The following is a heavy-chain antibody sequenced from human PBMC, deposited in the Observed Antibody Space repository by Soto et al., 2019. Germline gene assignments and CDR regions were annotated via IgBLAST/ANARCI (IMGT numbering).Heavy chain of an antibody. Sequence: EVQVVESGGGLVQPGGSLRLSCAASGFTFSNSEMNWVSQAPGKGLEWISYITSTGTTTYYADSVKGRFTISRDNAKNSLYLQMNSLRAEDTAVYYCARGNSPVNVYWGQGTLVTVSS. J-gene: IGHJ4*02. CDR1: GFTFSNSE. D-gene: IGHD3-16*02. CDR2: ITSTGTTT. CDR3: ARGNSPVNVY. V-gene: IGHV3-48*03.